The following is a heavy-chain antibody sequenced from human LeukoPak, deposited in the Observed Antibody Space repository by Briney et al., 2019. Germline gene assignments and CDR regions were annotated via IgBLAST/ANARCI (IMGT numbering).Heavy chain of an antibody. Sequence: ASVKVSCKASGYTFTSFDINWVRQATGQGPEWMGWMNPSSGDTGYAQKFQGRVTFTRDTSTNTAYMELSSLTSEDTVVYYCATPTMRGPSYGYVRLLNWGQGSLVTVSS. V-gene: IGHV1-8*03. CDR3: ATPTMRGPSYGYVRLLN. D-gene: IGHD5-18*01. CDR2: MNPSSGDT. J-gene: IGHJ4*02. CDR1: GYTFTSFD.